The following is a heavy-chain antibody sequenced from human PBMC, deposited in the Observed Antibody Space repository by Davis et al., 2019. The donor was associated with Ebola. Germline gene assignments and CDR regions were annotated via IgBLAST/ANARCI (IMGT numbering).Heavy chain of an antibody. J-gene: IGHJ4*02. Sequence: GGSLRLSCAASGFTFDDYAMHWVRQAPGKGLEWVSGISWNSGSIGYADSVKGRFTISRDNAKNSLYLQMNSLRAEDTALYYCAKDTYFWSGYYTDWGQGTLVTVSS. D-gene: IGHD3-3*01. CDR2: ISWNSGSI. V-gene: IGHV3-9*01. CDR3: AKDTYFWSGYYTD. CDR1: GFTFDDYA.